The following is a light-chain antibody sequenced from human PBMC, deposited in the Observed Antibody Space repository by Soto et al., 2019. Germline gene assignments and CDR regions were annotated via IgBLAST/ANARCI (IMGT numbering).Light chain of an antibody. CDR1: QSDSSSY. V-gene: IGKV3-20*01. J-gene: IGKJ1*01. CDR3: QQYGRSQT. CDR2: GAS. Sequence: EIVLTQSPGTLSLSPGERATLSCRASQSDSSSYLAWYQQKPGQAPRLLIYGASSRATSIPDRFSGSGSGTDFTLPISRLEPEDFAVYYCQQYGRSQTFGQGTKVEIK.